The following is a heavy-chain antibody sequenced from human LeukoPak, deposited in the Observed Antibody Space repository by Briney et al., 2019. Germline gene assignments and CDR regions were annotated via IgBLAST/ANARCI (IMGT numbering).Heavy chain of an antibody. V-gene: IGHV3-33*06. D-gene: IGHD3-3*01. J-gene: IGHJ4*02. CDR2: IWYDGSNK. Sequence: GGSLRLSCAASGFTFSSYGMHWVRQAPGKGLEWEAVIWYDGSNKYYADSVKGRFTISRDNSKNTLYLQMNSLRAEDTAVYYCAKLIAGYDFWSGHHGDYWGQGTLVTVSS. CDR3: AKLIAGYDFWSGHHGDY. CDR1: GFTFSSYG.